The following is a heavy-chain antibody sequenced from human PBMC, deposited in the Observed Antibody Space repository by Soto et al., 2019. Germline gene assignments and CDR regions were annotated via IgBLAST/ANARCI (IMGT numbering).Heavy chain of an antibody. Sequence: PGGSLRLSCAASGFTFSSYAMSWVRQAPGKGLEWVSAISGGGGSTYYADSVKGRFTISRDNSKNTLYLQMNSLRAEDTAVYYCAMRELWEQYYYYYGMDVWGQGTTVTVS. CDR2: ISGGGGST. CDR3: AMRELWEQYYYYYGMDV. D-gene: IGHD1-26*01. V-gene: IGHV3-23*01. J-gene: IGHJ6*02. CDR1: GFTFSSYA.